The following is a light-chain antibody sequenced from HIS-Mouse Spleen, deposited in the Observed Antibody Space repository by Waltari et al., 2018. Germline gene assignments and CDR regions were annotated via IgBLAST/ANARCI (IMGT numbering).Light chain of an antibody. CDR2: EDR. V-gene: IGLV3-10*01. CDR3: YSTDSSGNHRV. J-gene: IGLJ2*01. Sequence: SYELTQPPSVSVSPGQTARITCSGDALPKKYAYWYPQKSGQAPGLVIYEDRQRPSGIPEGFAGSSSGTMATLTISGAQVEDEADYYCYSTDSSGNHRVFGGGTKLTVL. CDR1: ALPKKY.